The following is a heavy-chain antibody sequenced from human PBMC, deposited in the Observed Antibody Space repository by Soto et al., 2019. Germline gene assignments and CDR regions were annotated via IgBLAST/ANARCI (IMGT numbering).Heavy chain of an antibody. CDR3: AKNQEREFSRVIDV. D-gene: IGHD3-22*01. Sequence: GGSLTLSCTTSGLTFSNYALSWVRQAPGGGLEWVSSMSGSSSTTYYADSVRGRFTISRGRSKNTLYLQMSSLRAEDTALYYCAKNQEREFSRVIDVWGQGTPVTVSS. V-gene: IGHV3-23*01. CDR1: GLTFSNYA. CDR2: MSGSSSTT. J-gene: IGHJ5*02.